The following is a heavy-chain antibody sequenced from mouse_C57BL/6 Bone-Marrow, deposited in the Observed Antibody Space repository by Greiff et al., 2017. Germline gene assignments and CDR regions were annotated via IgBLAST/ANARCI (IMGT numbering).Heavy chain of an antibody. J-gene: IGHJ4*01. D-gene: IGHD1-1*01. CDR2: IHPNSGST. CDR3: ARPYYYGTFMDY. CDR1: GYTFTSYW. V-gene: IGHV1-64*01. Sequence: QVQLQQPGAELVKPGASVKLSCKASGYTFTSYWMHWVKQRPGQGLEWIGMIHPNSGSTNYNEKFKSKATLTVDKSSSTAYMQLSILTSEDSAVYYCARPYYYGTFMDYWGQGTSVTVSS.